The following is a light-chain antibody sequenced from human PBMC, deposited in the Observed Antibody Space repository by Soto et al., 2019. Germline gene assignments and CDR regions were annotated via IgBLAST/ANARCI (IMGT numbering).Light chain of an antibody. Sequence: ETGLTQSPGTLSLSPGERATLSCRASQSVSGRYLAWYQQKPGQAPRLLIYGASSRATGIPDRFSGSGSGTDFTLTISRLEPEDFAVYYCQQYGDSPQTFGQGTKVDIK. V-gene: IGKV3-20*01. CDR2: GAS. CDR3: QQYGDSPQT. CDR1: QSVSGRY. J-gene: IGKJ1*01.